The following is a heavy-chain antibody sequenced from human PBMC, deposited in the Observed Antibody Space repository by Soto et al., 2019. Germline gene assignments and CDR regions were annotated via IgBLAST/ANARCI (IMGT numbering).Heavy chain of an antibody. J-gene: IGHJ4*02. Sequence: ASVKVSCKASGYTFTNYYMHWVRQAPGQGLEWMGIIYPSGGSTRNAQKFQGRVTMTRDTSTSTVYMELSSLRSEDTAVYYCARDFSGPMYYWGRGXLVTVYS. V-gene: IGHV1-46*01. CDR2: IYPSGGST. CDR1: GYTFTNYY. CDR3: ARDFSGPMYY. D-gene: IGHD3-10*01.